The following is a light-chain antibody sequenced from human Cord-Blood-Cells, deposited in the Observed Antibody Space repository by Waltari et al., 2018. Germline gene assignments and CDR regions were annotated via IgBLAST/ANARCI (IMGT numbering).Light chain of an antibody. V-gene: IGLV2-14*03. CDR3: SSYTSSSTPFYV. Sequence: QSALTQPASVSGSPGQSITISCTGTSSDVGGYNYVSLYQQHPGKAPKLMIYDVSNRPSGVSNRFSGSKSGNTASLTISGLQAEDEAYYYCSSYTSSSTPFYVFGTGTKVTVL. J-gene: IGLJ1*01. CDR1: SSDVGGYNY. CDR2: DVS.